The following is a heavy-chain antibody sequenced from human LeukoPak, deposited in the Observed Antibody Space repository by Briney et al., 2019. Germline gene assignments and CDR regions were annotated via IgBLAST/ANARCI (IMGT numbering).Heavy chain of an antibody. V-gene: IGHV3-30*18. CDR1: GFTFRSYG. J-gene: IGHJ6*02. CDR2: ISYDGSNK. CDR3: AKGPHFSSGWYYYGMDV. D-gene: IGHD6-19*01. Sequence: PGGSLRLSCAASGFTFRSYGMHWVRQAPGKGLEWVAVISYDGSNKYYADSVKGRFTISRDNSKNTLYLQMNSLRAEDTAVYYRAKGPHFSSGWYYYGMDVWGQGTTVTVSS.